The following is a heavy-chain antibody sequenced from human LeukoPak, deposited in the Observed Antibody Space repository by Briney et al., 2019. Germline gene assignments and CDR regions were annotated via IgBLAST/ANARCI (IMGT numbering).Heavy chain of an antibody. J-gene: IGHJ3*01. CDR2: IIPMFGTP. CDR3: ARQGYTNNLGGYFGDKDDCFDL. D-gene: IGHD3-9*01. Sequence: ASVKVSCKASGGTFSSYIITWVRQAPGQGLEWMGRIIPMFGTPNYAQKFQDRVTITADESARTAYMELSSLRFEDTAVYYCARQGYTNNLGGYFGDKDDCFDLWGQGTMVTVSS. CDR1: GGTFSSYI. V-gene: IGHV1-69*13.